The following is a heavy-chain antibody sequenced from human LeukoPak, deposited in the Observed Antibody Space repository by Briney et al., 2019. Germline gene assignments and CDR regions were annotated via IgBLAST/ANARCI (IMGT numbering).Heavy chain of an antibody. Sequence: KPSQTLSLTCTVSGGSISSGDYYWSWIRQPPGKGLEWIGYIYYSGSTCYNPSLKSRVTISVDTSKNQLSLKLSSVTAADTAVYYCARDEDDSSGYYYGYWGQGTLVTVSS. J-gene: IGHJ4*02. D-gene: IGHD3-22*01. CDR2: IYYSGST. V-gene: IGHV4-30-4*01. CDR1: GGSISSGDYY. CDR3: ARDEDDSSGYYYGY.